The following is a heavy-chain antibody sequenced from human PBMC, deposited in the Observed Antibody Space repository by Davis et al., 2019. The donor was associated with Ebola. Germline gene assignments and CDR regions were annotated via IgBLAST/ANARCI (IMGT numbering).Heavy chain of an antibody. J-gene: IGHJ2*01. D-gene: IGHD2-2*02. CDR3: ARDGCSSTSCYTLGWYFDL. Sequence: PSETLSLTCAASGFTFSSYAMHWVCQAPGQGLEYFSAISSNGGSTYYANSVKGRFTISRDNSKNTLYLQMGSLRAEDMAVYYCARDGCSSTSCYTLGWYFDLWGRGTLVTVSS. CDR2: ISSNGGST. V-gene: IGHV3-64*01. CDR1: GFTFSSYA.